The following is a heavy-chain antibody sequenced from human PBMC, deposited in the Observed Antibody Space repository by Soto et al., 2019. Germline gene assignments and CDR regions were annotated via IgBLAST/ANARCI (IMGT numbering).Heavy chain of an antibody. Sequence: SETLSLTCAVYCGSFTGNYRSWIRQPPGKGLEWIGEVNDSGSTNFNPSLKSRVTISVDTSKKQFTLKLTSVTAADTAVYYCATDSATSYFGMDVWGHGTTVTVSS. CDR1: CGSFTGNY. CDR2: VNDSGST. V-gene: IGHV4-34*01. CDR3: ATDSATSYFGMDV. D-gene: IGHD1-26*01. J-gene: IGHJ6*02.